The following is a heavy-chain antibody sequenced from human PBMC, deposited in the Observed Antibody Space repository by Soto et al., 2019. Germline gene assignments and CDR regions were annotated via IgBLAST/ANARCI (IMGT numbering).Heavy chain of an antibody. J-gene: IGHJ6*02. D-gene: IGHD5-12*01. CDR2: TYYRSKWYN. CDR1: GDSVSSNSAA. Sequence: PSQTLSLTCAISGDSVSSNSAAWNWIRQSPSRGLEWLGRTYYRSKWYNDYAVSVKSRITINPDTSKNQFSLQLNSVTPEDTAVYYCARDRRDGYDPTGYYYYYYGMDVWGQGTTVTVSS. V-gene: IGHV6-1*01. CDR3: ARDRRDGYDPTGYYYYYYGMDV.